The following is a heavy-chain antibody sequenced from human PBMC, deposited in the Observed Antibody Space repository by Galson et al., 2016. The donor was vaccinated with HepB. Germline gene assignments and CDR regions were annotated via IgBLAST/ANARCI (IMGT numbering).Heavy chain of an antibody. CDR2: MHPGRGST. Sequence: SVKVSCKASGYIFTSFYMNWVRQAPGQGLEWLGKMHPGRGSTDYAQKFQGRITMTGDTSTSTVYMELTSLTSEDTAVYYCARGPPGAYDGRDCWGQGTLVTVSS. CDR3: ARGPPGAYDGRDC. J-gene: IGHJ4*02. D-gene: IGHD3-22*01. V-gene: IGHV1-46*01. CDR1: GYIFTSFY.